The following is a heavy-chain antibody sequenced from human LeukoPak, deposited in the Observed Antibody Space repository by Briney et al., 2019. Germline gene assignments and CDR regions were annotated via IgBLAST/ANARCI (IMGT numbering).Heavy chain of an antibody. V-gene: IGHV3-53*01. CDR1: GFTVSSNY. CDR2: IYSGGST. D-gene: IGHD5-24*01. J-gene: IGHJ4*02. Sequence: GGSLRLSCAASGFTVSSNYMSWVRQAPGKGLEWVSVIYSGGSTYYADSVKGRFTISRDNSKNTLYLQMNSLRAEDTAVYYCARRDGYNSPFDYWGQGTLVTVSS. CDR3: ARRDGYNSPFDY.